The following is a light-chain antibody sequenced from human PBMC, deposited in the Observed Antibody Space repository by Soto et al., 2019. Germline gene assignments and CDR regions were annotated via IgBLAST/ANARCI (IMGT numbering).Light chain of an antibody. CDR2: GAS. V-gene: IGKV3-15*01. CDR3: QQYNAWPPWT. J-gene: IGKJ1*01. Sequence: EIVMTQSPATLSVSPGDRATLSCRASQSVSSNLAWYQLKPGQPPRLLISGASTRATGIPARFSGSGSGTEFTLTISSLRSEDFAVYYWQQYNAWPPWTFGQGTKVEIK. CDR1: QSVSSN.